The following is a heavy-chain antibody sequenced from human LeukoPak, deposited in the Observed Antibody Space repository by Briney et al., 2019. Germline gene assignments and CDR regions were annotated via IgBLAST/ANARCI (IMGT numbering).Heavy chain of an antibody. Sequence: ASVKVSCKASGYTFTGYYMHWVRQAPGQGLEWMGWINPNSGGTNYAQKLQGRVTMTTDTSTSTAYMELRSLRSDDTAVYYCARGGIAAAAAHPGDYWGQGTLVTVSS. J-gene: IGHJ4*02. V-gene: IGHV1-2*02. D-gene: IGHD6-13*01. CDR3: ARGGIAAAAAHPGDY. CDR1: GYTFTGYY. CDR2: INPNSGGT.